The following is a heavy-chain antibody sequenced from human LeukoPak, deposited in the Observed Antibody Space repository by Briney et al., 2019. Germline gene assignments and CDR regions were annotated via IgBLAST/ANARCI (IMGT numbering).Heavy chain of an antibody. CDR1: GFTVRNTY. CDR3: VRDDRRYGDYGYFDY. V-gene: IGHV3-66*01. Sequence: GRSLRLSCAASGFTVRNTYMNWVRQAPGKGLEWVSVIYSGGGTYYADSVKGRFTISRDNSKNTLYLQMNSPRAEDTAVYYCVRDDRRYGDYGYFDYWGQGTLVTVSS. J-gene: IGHJ4*02. D-gene: IGHD4-17*01. CDR2: IYSGGGT.